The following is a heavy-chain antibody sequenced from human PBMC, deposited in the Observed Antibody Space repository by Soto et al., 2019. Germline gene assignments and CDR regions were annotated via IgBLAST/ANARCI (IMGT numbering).Heavy chain of an antibody. CDR1: GGSIGSGDYY. Sequence: PSETLSLTCTVSGGSIGSGDYYWSGIRQPPGKGLEWIGYIYYSGSTYYNPSLKSRVAISVDTSKNQFSLKLSSVTAADTAVYYCAGYDYRVYYGMDVWGKGTTVTVSS. J-gene: IGHJ6*04. CDR2: IYYSGST. CDR3: AGYDYRVYYGMDV. D-gene: IGHD4-4*01. V-gene: IGHV4-30-4*01.